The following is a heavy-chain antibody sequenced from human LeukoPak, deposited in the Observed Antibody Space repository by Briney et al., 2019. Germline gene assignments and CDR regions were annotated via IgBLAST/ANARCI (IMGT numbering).Heavy chain of an antibody. CDR2: VYYTGST. V-gene: IGHV4-59*01. Sequence: SETLSLTCTVSGDSISTYYWSWIRQPPGKGLEWIGYVYYTGSTNHNPSLRSRVTISVGTSNNQFSLKMSSVTAADTAVYYCARARIAVSYFDYWGQGALVTVSS. CDR1: GDSISTYY. J-gene: IGHJ4*02. D-gene: IGHD6-6*01. CDR3: ARARIAVSYFDY.